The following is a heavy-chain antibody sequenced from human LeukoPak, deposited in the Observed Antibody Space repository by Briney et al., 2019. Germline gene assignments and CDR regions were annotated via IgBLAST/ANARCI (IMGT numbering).Heavy chain of an antibody. J-gene: IGHJ3*02. Sequence: PSETLSLTCTVSGGSISSSSYYWGWIRQPPGKGLEWIGSIYYSGSTYYNPSLKSRVTISVDTSKNQFSLKLSSVTAADTAVYYCARRPGAGAFDIWGQGTMVTVSS. CDR2: IYYSGST. V-gene: IGHV4-39*01. CDR1: GGSISSSSYY. D-gene: IGHD2-2*01. CDR3: ARRPGAGAFDI.